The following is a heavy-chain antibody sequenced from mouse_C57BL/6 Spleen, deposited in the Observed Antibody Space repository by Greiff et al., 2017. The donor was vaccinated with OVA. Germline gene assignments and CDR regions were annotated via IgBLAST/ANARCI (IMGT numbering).Heavy chain of an antibody. V-gene: IGHV5-12*01. CDR3: ARQGGTYWYFDV. D-gene: IGHD3-3*01. J-gene: IGHJ1*03. Sequence: EVQLVESGGGLVQPGGSLKLSCAASGFTFSDYYMYWVRQTPEKRLEWVAYISNGGGSTYYPDTVKGRFTISRDNAKNTLYLQMSRLKSEDTAMYYCARQGGTYWYFDVWGTGTTVTVSS. CDR1: GFTFSDYY. CDR2: ISNGGGST.